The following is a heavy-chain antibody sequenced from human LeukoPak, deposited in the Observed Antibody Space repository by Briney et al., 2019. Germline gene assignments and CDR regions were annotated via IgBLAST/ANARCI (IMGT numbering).Heavy chain of an antibody. Sequence: SSETLSLTCTVSGGSISSSSYYWGWIRQPAGKGLEWIGRIYTSGSTDYNPSLKSRVTMSVDTSKNQFSLKVNSVTAADTAVYYCARFVVVVAATTHDAFDIWAKGQWSPSLQ. V-gene: IGHV4-61*02. J-gene: IGHJ3*02. D-gene: IGHD2-15*01. CDR3: ARFVVVVAATTHDAFDI. CDR2: IYTSGST. CDR1: GGSISSSSYY.